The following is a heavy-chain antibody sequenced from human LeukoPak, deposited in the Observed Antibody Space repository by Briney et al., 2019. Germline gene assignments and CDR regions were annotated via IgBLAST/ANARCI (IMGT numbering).Heavy chain of an antibody. D-gene: IGHD2-2*01. V-gene: IGHV1-18*01. Sequence: ASVKVSCTASGYSFTTYGNTWVRQAPGQGLEWMGWIGAYNGAPHYAQTFRGRVTMTSDTTTSTAYVDLRSLTSDDTVVYYCARVGRDCTTTSCTWEDWFDPWGQGTLVTVSS. CDR2: IGAYNGAP. CDR1: GYSFTTYG. J-gene: IGHJ5*02. CDR3: ARVGRDCTTTSCTWEDWFDP.